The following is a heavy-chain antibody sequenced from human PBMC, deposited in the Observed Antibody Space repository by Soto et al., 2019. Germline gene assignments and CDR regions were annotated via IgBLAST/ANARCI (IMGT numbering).Heavy chain of an antibody. J-gene: IGHJ5*02. Sequence: PSETLSLTCAVYGGSFSGYYWSWIRQPPGKGLEWIGEINHSGSTNYNPSLKSRVTISVDTSKNQFSLKLSSVAAADTAVYYCARVGYYSNKFAPWGQGTLVTVSS. V-gene: IGHV4-34*01. CDR3: ARVGYYSNKFAP. CDR1: GGSFSGYY. CDR2: INHSGST. D-gene: IGHD4-4*01.